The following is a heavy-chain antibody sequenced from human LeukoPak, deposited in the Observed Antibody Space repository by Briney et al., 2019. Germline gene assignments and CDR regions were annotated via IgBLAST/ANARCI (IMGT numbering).Heavy chain of an antibody. CDR3: ARGGDYYDTSGYSDDAFDI. Sequence: GASVKVSCKASGYTFIGYYIRWVRRAPGQGLEWMGWINPKSGGTNYAQKFQGRVSMTRDTSITTAYMELRRLTSDDTAIYFCARGGDYYDTSGYSDDAFDIWGQGKMVTVSS. V-gene: IGHV1-2*02. CDR1: GYTFIGYY. CDR2: INPKSGGT. J-gene: IGHJ3*02. D-gene: IGHD3-22*01.